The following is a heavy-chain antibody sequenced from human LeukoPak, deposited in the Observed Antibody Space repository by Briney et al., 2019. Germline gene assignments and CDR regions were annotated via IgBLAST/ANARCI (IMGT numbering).Heavy chain of an antibody. CDR3: ARSSSGWYYFDY. J-gene: IGHJ4*02. Sequence: PGGSLRLSCAASGFTFSSYAMTWVRQAPGKGLEWVSTMINSGGSTFYADSVKGRFTISRDNAKNSLYLQMNSLRAEDTAVYYCARSSSGWYYFDYWGQGTLVTVSS. CDR1: GFTFSSYA. D-gene: IGHD6-19*01. V-gene: IGHV3-23*01. CDR2: MINSGGST.